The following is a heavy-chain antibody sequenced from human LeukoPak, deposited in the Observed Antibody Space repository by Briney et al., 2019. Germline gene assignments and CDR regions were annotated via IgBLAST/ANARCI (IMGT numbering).Heavy chain of an antibody. J-gene: IGHJ6*02. Sequence: PGGSLRLSCAASGFTFSSYGMHWVRQAPGKGLEWVAVIWYDGSNKYYADSVKGRFTISRDNSKNTLYLQMNSLRAEDTAVYYCTRDRRSSSSYELGVDVWGQGTTVTVSS. CDR2: IWYDGSNK. CDR3: TRDRRSSSSYELGVDV. CDR1: GFTFSSYG. V-gene: IGHV3-33*01. D-gene: IGHD6-13*01.